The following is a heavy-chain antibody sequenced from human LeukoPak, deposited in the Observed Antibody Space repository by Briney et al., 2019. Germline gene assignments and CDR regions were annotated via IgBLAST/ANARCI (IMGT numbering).Heavy chain of an antibody. Sequence: ASVKVSCKASGYTFTAYFIHWMRQAPGQGLEWMGWINPNSGGTNYAQKFQGRVTMTRDTSISTAYMELSRLRSDDTAVYYCARGFTMVRGVIRAWFDPWGQGTLVTVSS. CDR3: ARGFTMVRGVIRAWFDP. CDR2: INPNSGGT. D-gene: IGHD3-10*01. CDR1: GYTFTAYF. J-gene: IGHJ5*02. V-gene: IGHV1-2*02.